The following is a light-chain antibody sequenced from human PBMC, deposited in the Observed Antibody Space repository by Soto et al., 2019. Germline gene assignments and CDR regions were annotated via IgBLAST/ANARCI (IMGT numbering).Light chain of an antibody. CDR2: SAS. CDR1: QSVASSY. J-gene: IGKJ4*01. V-gene: IGKV3-15*01. Sequence: EVVLTQSPGTLSLSPGERVTLSCRASQSVASSYLAWYQQKPGRAPRLLFYSASTRATGIPARFSGSGSGTEFTLTISSLQSEDFAVYYCQQYNNWLALTFGGGTKVDI. CDR3: QQYNNWLALT.